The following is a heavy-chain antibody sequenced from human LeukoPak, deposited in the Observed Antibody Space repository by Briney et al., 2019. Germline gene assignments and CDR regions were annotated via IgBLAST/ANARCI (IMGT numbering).Heavy chain of an antibody. J-gene: IGHJ6*03. V-gene: IGHV3-21*01. CDR2: ITSSSTYT. Sequence: PGGSLRLSCAASGFSFSSYNMNWVRQTPGKGLEWVSSITSSSTYTFYADSVEGRFTISRDNARNSLYLQMNSLRAEDTAVYYCARDPYSGTYGDTYYYYMDVWGKGTTVTISS. D-gene: IGHD1-26*01. CDR3: ARDPYSGTYGDTYYYYMDV. CDR1: GFSFSSYN.